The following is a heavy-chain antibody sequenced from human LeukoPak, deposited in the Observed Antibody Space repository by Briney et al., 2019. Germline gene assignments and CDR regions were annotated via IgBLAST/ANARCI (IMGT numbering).Heavy chain of an antibody. D-gene: IGHD6-19*01. Sequence: PSQTLSLTCTVSGASIRSGDYYWSWIRQPPGKGLEWIGYIYDSGSTYYNPSLKSRITISVDTSENRFSLKLSSVTATDTAVYYCARYSSGWSGASPYYFDYWGQGTLVTVSS. CDR2: IYDSGST. J-gene: IGHJ4*02. CDR3: ARYSSGWSGASPYYFDY. V-gene: IGHV4-30-4*01. CDR1: GASIRSGDYY.